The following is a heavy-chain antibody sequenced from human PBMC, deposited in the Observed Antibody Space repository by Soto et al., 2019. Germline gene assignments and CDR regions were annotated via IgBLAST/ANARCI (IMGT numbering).Heavy chain of an antibody. D-gene: IGHD2-15*01. CDR3: ARQANVAALIDY. CDR2: IYYSGST. V-gene: IGHV4-31*03. Sequence: PSETLSLTCTVSGGSISSGGYYWSWIRQHPGRGLEWIGYIYYSGSTNYNPSLKSRVTISVDTSKNQFSLKLSSVTAADTAVYYCARQANVAALIDYWGQGTLVTVSS. J-gene: IGHJ4*02. CDR1: GGSISSGGYY.